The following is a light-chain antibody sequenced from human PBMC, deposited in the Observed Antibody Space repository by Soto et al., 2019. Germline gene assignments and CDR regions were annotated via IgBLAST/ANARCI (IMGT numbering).Light chain of an antibody. Sequence: EIVLTQSPGTLSLSPGERATLSCRASQSVSNNYLAWYQQKPGQAPRFLMYGASSRATGTPDRFSGSGSGTDFTLTISRLEPEDYAVYYCQQYGSSPVSFGPGTKVDI. J-gene: IGKJ3*01. CDR3: QQYGSSPVS. CDR1: QSVSNNY. CDR2: GAS. V-gene: IGKV3-20*01.